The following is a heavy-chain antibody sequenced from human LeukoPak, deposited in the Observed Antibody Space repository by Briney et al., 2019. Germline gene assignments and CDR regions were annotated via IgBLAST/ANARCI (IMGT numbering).Heavy chain of an antibody. J-gene: IGHJ4*02. CDR3: ARVPGSWYIYFDY. CDR1: GFTFSSYW. V-gene: IGHV3-74*01. D-gene: IGHD6-13*01. Sequence: GGSLRLSCAASGFTFSSYWMHWVRQAPGKGLVWVSRINSDGSSTSYADSVKGRFTISRDNAKNTLYLQMNSLRAEDTAVYYCARVPGSWYIYFDYWGQGTLVTVSS. CDR2: INSDGSST.